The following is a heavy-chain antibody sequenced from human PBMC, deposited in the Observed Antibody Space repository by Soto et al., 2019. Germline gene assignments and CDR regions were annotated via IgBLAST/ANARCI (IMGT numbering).Heavy chain of an antibody. D-gene: IGHD3-3*01. CDR2: IYYSGST. CDR1: GGSISSSSYY. J-gene: IGHJ4*02. Sequence: SETLSLTCTVSGGSISSSSYYWGWIRQPPGKGLEWIGSIYYSGSTYYNPSLKSRVTISVDTSKNQFPLRLSSVTAADTAVYYCARHDYDFWSGYYTGWGQGTLVTVSS. CDR3: ARHDYDFWSGYYTG. V-gene: IGHV4-39*01.